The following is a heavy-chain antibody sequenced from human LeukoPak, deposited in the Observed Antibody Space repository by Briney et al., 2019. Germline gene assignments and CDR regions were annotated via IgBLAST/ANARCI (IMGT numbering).Heavy chain of an antibody. Sequence: GGSLRLSCAASGFTFDDYGMSWVRQAPGKGLEWVSGINWNGGSTGYADSVKGRFTIPRDNAKNSLYLQMNSLRAEDTALYYCARIHGDYVFDYWGQGTLVTVSS. J-gene: IGHJ4*02. D-gene: IGHD4-17*01. CDR3: ARIHGDYVFDY. V-gene: IGHV3-20*04. CDR1: GFTFDDYG. CDR2: INWNGGST.